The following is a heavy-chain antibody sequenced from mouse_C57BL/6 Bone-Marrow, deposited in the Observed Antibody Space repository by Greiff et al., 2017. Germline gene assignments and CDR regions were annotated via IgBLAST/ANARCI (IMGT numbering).Heavy chain of an antibody. CDR2: ISNGGGST. CDR1: GFTFSDYY. D-gene: IGHD4-1*01. J-gene: IGHJ3*01. CDR3: ARRGLTGSFAY. Sequence: DVMLVESGGGLVQPGGSLKLSCAASGFTFSDYYMYWVRQTPEKRLEWVAYISNGGGSTYYPDTVKGRFTISRDNAKNTLYLQMSRLKSEDTAMYYCARRGLTGSFAYWGQGTLVTVSA. V-gene: IGHV5-12*01.